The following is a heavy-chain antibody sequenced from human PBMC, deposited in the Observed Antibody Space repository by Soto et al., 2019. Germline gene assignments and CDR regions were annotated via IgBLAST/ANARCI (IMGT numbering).Heavy chain of an antibody. J-gene: IGHJ4*02. Sequence: LRLSCAASVFTFRNYAMHWVRQVRQAPGQGLEWVAVISYDGSNQFYADSVKGRFTISRDDSKNTLYLQMNSLRADDTAVYYCARDDYANTGRNSGFDYWGQGTLVTVSS. D-gene: IGHD3-22*01. CDR1: VFTFRNYA. CDR3: ARDDYANTGRNSGFDY. V-gene: IGHV3-30-3*01. CDR2: ISYDGSNQ.